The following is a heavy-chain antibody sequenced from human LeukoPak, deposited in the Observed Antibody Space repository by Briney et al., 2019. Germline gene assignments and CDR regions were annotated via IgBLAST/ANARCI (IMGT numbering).Heavy chain of an antibody. J-gene: IGHJ4*02. Sequence: SETLSLTCTVSGGSFSSGGYYWGWLGQHPGKGREWIGYVYYSGSTYYNPHLKSRVTISVDTSKNQFSLKLSSVTAADTAVYYCARYRGTFDYWGQGTLVTVSS. D-gene: IGHD3-16*01. V-gene: IGHV4-31*03. CDR3: ARYRGTFDY. CDR2: VYYSGST. CDR1: GGSFSSGGYY.